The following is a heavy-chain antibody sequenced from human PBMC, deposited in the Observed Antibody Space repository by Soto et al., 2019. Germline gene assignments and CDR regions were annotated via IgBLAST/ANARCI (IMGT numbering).Heavy chain of an antibody. D-gene: IGHD3-3*01. CDR3: ATNLTRTEFYDGWSGYYTWFKP. CDR2: INSDGSST. V-gene: IGHV3-74*01. CDR1: GFTFSSYW. J-gene: IGHJ5*02. Sequence: EVQLVESGGGLVQPGGSLRLSCAASGFTFSSYWMHWVRQAPGKGLVCVSRINSDGSSTSYADSVKGRFTISRDNTKNTQYLPMNSPRAVARSVYYWATNLTRTEFYDGWSGYYTWFKPGTKGSTVAVSA.